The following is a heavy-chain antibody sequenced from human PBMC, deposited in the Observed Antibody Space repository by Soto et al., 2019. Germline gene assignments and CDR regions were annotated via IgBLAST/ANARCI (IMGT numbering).Heavy chain of an antibody. J-gene: IGHJ5*02. CDR3: ASIYYNRIRDRFEP. V-gene: IGHV4-39*01. CDR2: IYYSGST. Sequence: PSETLSLTCTVSGGSISSSSYYWGWIRQPPGKGLEWIGSIYYSGSTYYNPSLKSRVTISVDTSKNQFSRKLSSVTAADTAVYYCASIYYNRIRDRFEPCGQGTLVTFSA. D-gene: IGHD3-10*01. CDR1: GGSISSSSYY.